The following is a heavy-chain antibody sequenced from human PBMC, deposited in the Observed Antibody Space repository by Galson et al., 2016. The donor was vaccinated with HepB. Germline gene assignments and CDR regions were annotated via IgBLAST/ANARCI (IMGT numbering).Heavy chain of an antibody. Sequence: SLRLSCAASEFSFTTYGMHWVRQVPGKGLEWVATIWFNGREKYYSDSVKGRFSISRDNSKNTLYLQMNSLRAEDTAVYYCARWGPQGYGSGYYFDYWGQGTLVTVSS. D-gene: IGHD3-10*01. CDR1: EFSFTTYG. CDR3: ARWGPQGYGSGYYFDY. CDR2: IWFNGREK. V-gene: IGHV3-33*01. J-gene: IGHJ4*02.